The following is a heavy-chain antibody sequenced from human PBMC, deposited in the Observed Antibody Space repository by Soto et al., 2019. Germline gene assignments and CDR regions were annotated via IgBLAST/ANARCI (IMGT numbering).Heavy chain of an antibody. CDR3: ARDSRKAKAVAGPHHPNWFDP. V-gene: IGHV1-69*12. D-gene: IGHD6-19*01. CDR1: GGTFSSYA. Sequence: QVQLVQSGAEVKKPGSSVKVSCKASGGTFSSYAISWVRQAPGQGLEWMGGIIPIFGTANYAQKFQGRVTINADESTSTAYMELSSLRSEDTAVYYCARDSRKAKAVAGPHHPNWFDPWGQGTLVTVSS. CDR2: IIPIFGTA. J-gene: IGHJ5*02.